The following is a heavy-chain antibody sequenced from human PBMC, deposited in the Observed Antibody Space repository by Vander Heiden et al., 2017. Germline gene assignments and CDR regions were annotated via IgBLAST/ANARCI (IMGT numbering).Heavy chain of an antibody. Sequence: QVQLVESGGGVVQPGRSLRLSCAASGFTFSYSGMHWVRQAPGKGLEWVAVIWYDGSQKFYADSVEGRFTISRDNSKNTLYLQMDNLRAEDAAVYYCAKYYGTVSTLTRRGYFDYWGPGTLVTVSS. V-gene: IGHV3-33*06. CDR1: GFTFSYSG. CDR2: IWYDGSQK. J-gene: IGHJ4*02. CDR3: AKYYGTVSTLTRRGYFDY. D-gene: IGHD3-16*01.